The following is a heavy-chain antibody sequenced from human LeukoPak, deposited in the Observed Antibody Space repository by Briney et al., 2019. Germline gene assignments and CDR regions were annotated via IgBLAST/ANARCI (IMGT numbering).Heavy chain of an antibody. CDR2: ISWNSGSI. Sequence: GGSLRLSCAASGFTFSSYWMHWVRQAPGKGLEWVSGISWNSGSIGYADSVKGRFTISRDNAKNSLYLQMNSLRAEDTALYYCATGESHYYGMDVWGQGTTVTVSS. J-gene: IGHJ6*02. CDR3: ATGESHYYGMDV. V-gene: IGHV3-9*01. CDR1: GFTFSSYW.